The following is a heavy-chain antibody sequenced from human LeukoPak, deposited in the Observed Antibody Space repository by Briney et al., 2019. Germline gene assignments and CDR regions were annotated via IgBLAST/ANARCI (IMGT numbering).Heavy chain of an antibody. V-gene: IGHV3-23*01. J-gene: IGHJ4*02. CDR3: AIHVY. Sequence: KGRQCVSAISCSGCSTYYADSVKGAFTISRDNSKNTLYLQMNSLRAEDTAVYYCAIHVYWGQGTLVTVSS. CDR2: ISCSGCST.